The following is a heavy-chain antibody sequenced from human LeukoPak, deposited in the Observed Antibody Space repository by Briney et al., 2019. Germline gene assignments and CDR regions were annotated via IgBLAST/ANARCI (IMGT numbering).Heavy chain of an antibody. D-gene: IGHD1-1*01. V-gene: IGHV4-59*01. CDR1: GDFIIGYY. CDR2: IHYSGSS. J-gene: IGHJ4*02. Sequence: SETLSLTCTVSGDFIIGYYWTWIRQPPGKGLEWIGYIHYSGSSNYNPSLQSRVTISVDTSRGHFSLKLSSATAADTAVYYCARGERLGPDFWGQGTLVTVSS. CDR3: ARGERLGPDF.